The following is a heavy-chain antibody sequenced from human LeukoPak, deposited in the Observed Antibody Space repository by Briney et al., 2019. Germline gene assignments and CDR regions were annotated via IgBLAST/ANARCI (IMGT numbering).Heavy chain of an antibody. CDR3: ARAPDLGGGSPLDY. CDR2: IIPILGIA. J-gene: IGHJ4*02. Sequence: SVKVSCKASGGTFSSYAISWVRQAPGQGLEWMGRIIPILGIANYAQKFQGRVTITADKSTSTAYMELSSLRSEDTAVYYCARAPDLGGGSPLDYWGQGTLVTVSS. V-gene: IGHV1-69*04. D-gene: IGHD2-15*01. CDR1: GGTFSSYA.